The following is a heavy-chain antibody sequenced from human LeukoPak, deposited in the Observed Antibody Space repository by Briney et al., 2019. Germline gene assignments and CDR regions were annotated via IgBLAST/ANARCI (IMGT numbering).Heavy chain of an antibody. V-gene: IGHV4-38-2*01. CDR3: ARVGGYSYGNYYFNY. J-gene: IGHJ4*02. CDR1: GYSISSGYY. Sequence: SETLSLTCAVSGYSISSGYYWGWIRPPPGKGLDWIGSISHSGSTYYNPSLRSRVTISMDTSKNQFSLRLNSVTATDTAVYYCARVGGYSYGNYYFNYWGQGTLVTVSS. D-gene: IGHD5-18*01. CDR2: ISHSGST.